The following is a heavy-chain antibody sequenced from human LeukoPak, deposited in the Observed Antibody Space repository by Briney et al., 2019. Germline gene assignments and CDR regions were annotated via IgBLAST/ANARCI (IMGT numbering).Heavy chain of an antibody. D-gene: IGHD3-22*01. Sequence: PGGSLRLSCAASGFTFSSYGMHWVRQAPGKGLEWVAVISYDGSNKYYADSVKGRFTISRDNSKNTLYLQMNSLRAEDTAVYYCARDQGNYYDTQGLDYWGQGPLVTVSS. CDR3: ARDQGNYYDTQGLDY. J-gene: IGHJ4*02. V-gene: IGHV3-30*19. CDR1: GFTFSSYG. CDR2: ISYDGSNK.